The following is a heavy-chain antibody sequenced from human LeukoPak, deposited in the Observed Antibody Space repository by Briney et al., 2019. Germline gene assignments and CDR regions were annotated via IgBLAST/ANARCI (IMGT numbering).Heavy chain of an antibody. D-gene: IGHD2-21*02. CDR1: GYSFTSYW. J-gene: IGHJ1*01. CDR3: ARPYCGGDCFTTEYFQH. Sequence: GESLKISCKGSGYSFTSYWIGWVRQMPGKGLEWMGIIYPRDSDTRYSPPFQGPVTISADKSISTAYLQWSSMKASDTAMYYCARPYCGGDCFTTEYFQHWGQGTLVTVSS. V-gene: IGHV5-51*01. CDR2: IYPRDSDT.